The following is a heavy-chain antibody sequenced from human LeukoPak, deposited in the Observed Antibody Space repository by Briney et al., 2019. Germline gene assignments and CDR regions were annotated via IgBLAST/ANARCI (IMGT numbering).Heavy chain of an antibody. CDR1: GVSISSYY. D-gene: IGHD3-22*01. V-gene: IGHV4-59*01. J-gene: IGHJ3*02. Sequence: SETLSLTCTASGVSISSYYLSWIRQPPGKGLEWIGTIYYSGSTNYNPSLTSRVTISEDTSKNHFSLKLSSVTAADTAVYYCARVLYDSSAYYAFDIWGQGTMVTVSS. CDR3: ARVLYDSSAYYAFDI. CDR2: IYYSGST.